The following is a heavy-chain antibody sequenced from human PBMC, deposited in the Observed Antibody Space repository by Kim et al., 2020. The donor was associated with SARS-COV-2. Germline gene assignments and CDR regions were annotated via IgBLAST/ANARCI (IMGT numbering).Heavy chain of an antibody. CDR1: GFTFSSYA. V-gene: IGHV3-30*04. D-gene: IGHD4-17*01. CDR2: ISYDGSNK. Sequence: GGSLRLSCAASGFTFSSYAMHWVRQAPGKGLEWVAVISYDGSNKYYADSVKGRFTISRDNSKNTLYLQMNSLRAEDTAVYYCARDLGDYGDYYGVFDYWGQGTLVTVSS. J-gene: IGHJ4*02. CDR3: ARDLGDYGDYYGVFDY.